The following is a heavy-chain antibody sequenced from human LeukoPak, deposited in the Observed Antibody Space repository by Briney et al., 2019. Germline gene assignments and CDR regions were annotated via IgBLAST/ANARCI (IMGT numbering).Heavy chain of an antibody. CDR2: INGDGSTT. V-gene: IGHV3-74*01. CDR1: GFTFSSYW. Sequence: PGGSLRLSCAASGFTFSSYWMHWVRQAPGKELVWVSRINGDGSTTSYADSVKGRFTISRDNAKSTLYLQMNSLRAEDTAVYYCASLSMLTPFDYWGQGTLVTVSS. D-gene: IGHD2/OR15-2a*01. CDR3: ASLSMLTPFDY. J-gene: IGHJ4*02.